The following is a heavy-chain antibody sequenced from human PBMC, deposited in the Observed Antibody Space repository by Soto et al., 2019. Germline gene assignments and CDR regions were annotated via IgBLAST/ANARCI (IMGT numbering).Heavy chain of an antibody. CDR2: IIPIFGTA. Sequence: GASVKISWKASGGTYSSYAISWVLQSPGQGLEWMGGIIPIFGTANYAQKFQGRVTITADESTSTAYMALSSLRSADTDVYYCARYCSSTSCHLSFMRISYSYYC. CDR3: ARYCSSTSCHLSFMRISYSYYC. CDR1: GGTYSSYA. V-gene: IGHV1-69*13. J-gene: IGHJ6*01. D-gene: IGHD2-2*01.